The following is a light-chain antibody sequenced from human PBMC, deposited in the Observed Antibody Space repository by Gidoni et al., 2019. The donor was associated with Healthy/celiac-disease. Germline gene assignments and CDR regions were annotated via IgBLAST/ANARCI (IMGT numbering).Light chain of an antibody. CDR3: QQSYSTPIT. J-gene: IGKJ5*01. V-gene: IGKV1-39*01. Sequence: IQITQSPSSLSASVVDRVTITCRSRQSISSYLNWYQQKPGKATKLLIYAASSLQSGVPSRFSGSGSGTDFTLTISSLQPEDFANYYCQQSYSTPITFGQGTRLEIK. CDR2: AAS. CDR1: QSISSY.